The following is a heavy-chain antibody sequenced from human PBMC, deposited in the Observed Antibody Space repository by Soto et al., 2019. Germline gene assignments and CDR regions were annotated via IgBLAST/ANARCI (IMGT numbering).Heavy chain of an antibody. V-gene: IGHV4-30-2*01. J-gene: IGHJ3*02. D-gene: IGHD3-22*01. Sequence: LSLTCAVSCGSVNSAGYSWSWIRQPPVKGLEWIGYIYHSGSTYYNPSLKSRVTISLDRSNNHFSLKLSSVTAADTAVYYCARVPIYYASSGYYTYGTFDIWRQGTLVIVSS. CDR1: CGSVNSAGYS. CDR2: IYHSGST. CDR3: ARVPIYYASSGYYTYGTFDI.